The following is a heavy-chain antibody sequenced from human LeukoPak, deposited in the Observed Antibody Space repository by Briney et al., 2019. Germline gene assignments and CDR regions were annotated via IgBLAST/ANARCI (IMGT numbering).Heavy chain of an antibody. CDR3: ARAHGYTIDY. CDR2: IYSGGST. Sequence: GGSLRLSCAVSGFTVRSNYMSWVRQAPGKGLEWVSVIYSGGSTYYADSVKGRFTISRDNSKNTLYLQMNSLRAEDTAVYYCARAHGYTIDYWGQGTLVTVSS. J-gene: IGHJ4*02. D-gene: IGHD5-18*01. CDR1: GFTVRSNY. V-gene: IGHV3-66*01.